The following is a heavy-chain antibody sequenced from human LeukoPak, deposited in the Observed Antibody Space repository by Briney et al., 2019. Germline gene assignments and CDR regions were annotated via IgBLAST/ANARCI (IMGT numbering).Heavy chain of an antibody. V-gene: IGHV4-34*01. CDR3: ARGTPRVITIFGVVTSGWFDP. J-gene: IGHJ5*02. D-gene: IGHD3-3*01. CDR1: GGSFSGYY. CDR2: INHSGST. Sequence: SETLSLTCAVYGGSFSGYYWSWIRQPPGKGLEWIGEINHSGSTNYNPSLKSRVTISVDTSKNQFSLKLSSVTAADTAVYYCARGTPRVITIFGVVTSGWFDPWGQGTLVTVSS.